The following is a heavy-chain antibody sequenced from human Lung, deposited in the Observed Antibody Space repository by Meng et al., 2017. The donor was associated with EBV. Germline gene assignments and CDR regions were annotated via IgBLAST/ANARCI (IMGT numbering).Heavy chain of an antibody. CDR1: GFIFSDYY. J-gene: IGHJ4*02. CDR3: ARIKGPPQGPPT. Sequence: LELVESGGGLVKPGGSLRLSCVGSGFIFSDYYMSWFRQAPGKGLECVSDMSTSGGTIYYADSVKGRFTISRDNAKNSLYLQMNSLRVEDTAVYFCARIKGPPQGPPTWGQGTLVTVSS. CDR2: MSTSGGTI. V-gene: IGHV3-11*01.